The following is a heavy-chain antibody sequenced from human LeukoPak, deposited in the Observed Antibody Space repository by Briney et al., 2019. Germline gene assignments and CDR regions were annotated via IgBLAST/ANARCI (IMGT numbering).Heavy chain of an antibody. D-gene: IGHD2-2*01. Sequence: SVKVSCKASGGTFISYAISWVRQAPGQGLEWMGGIIPIFGTANYAQKFQGRVTITADESTSTAYMELSSLRSEDTAVYYCARDAPRRSDCSSTSCYWRNWFDPWGQGTLVTVSS. CDR3: ARDAPRRSDCSSTSCYWRNWFDP. V-gene: IGHV1-69*13. CDR2: IIPIFGTA. J-gene: IGHJ5*02. CDR1: GGTFISYA.